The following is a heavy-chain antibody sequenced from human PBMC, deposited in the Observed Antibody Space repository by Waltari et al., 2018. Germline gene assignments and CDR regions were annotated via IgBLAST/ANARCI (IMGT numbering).Heavy chain of an antibody. Sequence: QVQLQESGPGLVKPSETLSLTCPVSGRSVSSGSYYWSWIRQPPGKGLEWIGYIYYSGSTNYNPSLKSRVTISVDTSKNQFSLKLSSVTAADTAVYYCARESGYTDYWGQGTLVTVSS. V-gene: IGHV4-61*01. CDR2: IYYSGST. D-gene: IGHD5-12*01. J-gene: IGHJ4*02. CDR3: ARESGYTDY. CDR1: GRSVSSGSYY.